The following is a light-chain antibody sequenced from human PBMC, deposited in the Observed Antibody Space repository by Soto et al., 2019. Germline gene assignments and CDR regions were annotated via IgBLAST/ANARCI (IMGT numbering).Light chain of an antibody. CDR2: GAS. CDR3: QQYGSSPT. Sequence: EIVLTQSPGTLSLSPGERATLSCRASQSVWSSYLAWYQQKAGQAPRLLIFGASSRATGIPDRFSGSGSGTDFTLTISRLEPEDFAVYYCQQYGSSPTFGQGTRLEIK. J-gene: IGKJ5*01. V-gene: IGKV3-20*01. CDR1: QSVWSSY.